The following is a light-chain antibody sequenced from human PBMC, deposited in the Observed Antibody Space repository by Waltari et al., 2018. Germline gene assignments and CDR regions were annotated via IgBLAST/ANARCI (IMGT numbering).Light chain of an antibody. CDR1: QLGNKY. Sequence: SYEVTQPPSVSVSPGQTASITCSGDQLGNKYTCWYQQKPGQSPVLVIYQDNKRPSGIPERLSGSNSGNTATLNISGTQAMDEADYYCQSWDTSTTNVVFGGGTELTVL. CDR2: QDN. J-gene: IGLJ2*01. V-gene: IGLV3-1*01. CDR3: QSWDTSTTNVV.